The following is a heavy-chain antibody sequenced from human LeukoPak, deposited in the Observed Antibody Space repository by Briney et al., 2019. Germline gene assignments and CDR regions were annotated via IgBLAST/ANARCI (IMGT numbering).Heavy chain of an antibody. Sequence: SETLSLTCTVSGGSISSYDWSWIRQPAGKGLEWIGQIYATGSTNYNPPLKSRVTMSVDTSKNQFSLELTSVTAADTAVYYCAREGDCSGGSCYSGPFDYWGQGTLVTVSS. V-gene: IGHV4-4*07. CDR1: GGSISSYD. CDR2: IYATGST. D-gene: IGHD2-15*01. J-gene: IGHJ4*02. CDR3: AREGDCSGGSCYSGPFDY.